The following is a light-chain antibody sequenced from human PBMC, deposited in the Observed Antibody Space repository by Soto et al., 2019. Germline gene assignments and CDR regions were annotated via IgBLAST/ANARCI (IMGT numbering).Light chain of an antibody. V-gene: IGLV2-8*01. CDR2: EVS. CDR1: SSDVGGYNY. CDR3: SSYAGSNIWV. J-gene: IGLJ3*02. Sequence: QSVLTQPPSASGSPGQSVTISCTGTSSDVGGYNYVSWYQQHPGKAPKLMIYEVSKRPSGVPDRSSGSKSGNTASLTVSGLQAEDEADYYCSSYAGSNIWVFGGGTKLTVL.